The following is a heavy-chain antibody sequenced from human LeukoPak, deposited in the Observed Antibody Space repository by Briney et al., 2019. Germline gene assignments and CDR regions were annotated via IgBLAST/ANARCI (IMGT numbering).Heavy chain of an antibody. CDR1: GGSISSGCYY. CDR2: IYTSGST. CDR3: AREDYYYMDV. Sequence: SQTLSLTCTVSGGSISSGCYYWSWIWQPAGKGLEWIGRIYTSGSTNYNPSLKSRDTISVDTSKNQFPLKLSSVTAADTAVYYCAREDYYYMDVWGKGTTVTVSS. V-gene: IGHV4-61*02. J-gene: IGHJ6*03.